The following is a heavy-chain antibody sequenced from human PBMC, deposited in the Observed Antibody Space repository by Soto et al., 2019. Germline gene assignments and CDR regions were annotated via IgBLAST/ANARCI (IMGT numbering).Heavy chain of an antibody. D-gene: IGHD2-21*02. CDR2: INPSGGHT. V-gene: IGHV1-46*01. Sequence: QVQLMQSGAEVKKPGASVKVSCKASGNTFTNYYIHWVRQAPGQGLEWMGTINPSGGHTTYAQKFLGRVTITRATSTSTLYMELTSLRSEDPAVYYCARGGHVVVVTAAFDYWGQGTLVTVSS. CDR1: GNTFTNYY. J-gene: IGHJ4*02. CDR3: ARGGHVVVVTAAFDY.